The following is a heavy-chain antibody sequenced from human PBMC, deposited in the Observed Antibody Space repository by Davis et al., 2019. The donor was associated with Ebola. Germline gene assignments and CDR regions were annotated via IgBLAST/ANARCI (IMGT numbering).Heavy chain of an antibody. V-gene: IGHV1-58*01. J-gene: IGHJ5*02. CDR2: IVVGSGNT. CDR1: GFTFTSSA. D-gene: IGHD3-3*01. CDR3: AAEGGGLRFLEWSKFDP. Sequence: AASVKVSCKASGFTFTSSAVQWVRQARGQRLGWIGWIVVGSGNTNYAQKFQERVTITRDMSTSTAYMELSSLRSEDTAVYYCAAEGGGLRFLEWSKFDPWGQGTLVTVSS.